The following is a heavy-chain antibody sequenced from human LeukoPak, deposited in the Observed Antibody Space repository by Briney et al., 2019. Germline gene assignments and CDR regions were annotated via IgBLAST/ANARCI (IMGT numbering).Heavy chain of an antibody. CDR1: GGSISSYY. D-gene: IGHD6-19*01. J-gene: IGHJ4*02. CDR3: ARDRGETSSGWSRLAPSYYFDC. CDR2: IYTSGST. V-gene: IGHV4-4*07. Sequence: SETLSLTCTVSGGSISSYYWSWIRQPAGKGLEWIGRIYTSGSTNYNPSLKSRVTMSVDTSKNQFSLKLSSVTAADTAVYYCARDRGETSSGWSRLAPSYYFDCWGQGTLVTVSS.